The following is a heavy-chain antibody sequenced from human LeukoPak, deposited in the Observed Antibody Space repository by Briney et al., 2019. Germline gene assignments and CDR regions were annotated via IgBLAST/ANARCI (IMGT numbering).Heavy chain of an antibody. D-gene: IGHD1-26*01. Sequence: GGSLRLSCEASGFTLSDYDMHWVRQVAGKGLEWVSAIGTAHDTFYPDSVKGRFTISRENAKNALYLQMNSLRAEDTAVYYCARDRGGSYSAIDYWGQGTLVTVSS. CDR3: ARDRGGSYSAIDY. CDR2: IGTAHDT. V-gene: IGHV3-13*01. CDR1: GFTLSDYD. J-gene: IGHJ4*02.